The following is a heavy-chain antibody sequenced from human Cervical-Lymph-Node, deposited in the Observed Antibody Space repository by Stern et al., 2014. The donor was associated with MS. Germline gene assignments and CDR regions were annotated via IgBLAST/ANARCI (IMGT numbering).Heavy chain of an antibody. J-gene: IGHJ6*02. V-gene: IGHV3-9*01. D-gene: IGHD6-19*01. CDR2: ISWNSGSI. CDR3: AKDIVQWRGPYYYYGMDV. Sequence: EVQLEESGGGLVQPGRSLRLSCAASGFTFDDYAMHWVRQAPGKGLEWVSGISWNSGSIGYADSVKGRFTISRDNAKNSLYLQMNSLRAEDTALYYCAKDIVQWRGPYYYYGMDVWGQGTTVTVSS. CDR1: GFTFDDYA.